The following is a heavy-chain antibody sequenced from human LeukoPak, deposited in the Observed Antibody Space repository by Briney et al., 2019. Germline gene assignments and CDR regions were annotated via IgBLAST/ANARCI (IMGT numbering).Heavy chain of an antibody. D-gene: IGHD6-13*01. CDR2: FSYTGRT. CDR3: ASNPLTSSIAAVDY. Sequence: SETLSLTCTVSGDSISSNSHYWGWIRQPPGKGLEWTGSFSYTGRTYYNPSLKRRVTISVDTTRNQFSLKLSSVTAADTAVYYCASNPLTSSIAAVDYWGRGTLVTVSS. V-gene: IGHV4-39*01. CDR1: GDSISSNSHY. J-gene: IGHJ4*02.